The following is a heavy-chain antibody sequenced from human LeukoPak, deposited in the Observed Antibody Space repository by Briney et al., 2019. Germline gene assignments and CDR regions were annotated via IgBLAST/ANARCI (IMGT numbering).Heavy chain of an antibody. Sequence: GGSLRLSCAASGFTFSSYAMSWVRQAPGKGLEWVSAISGSGGSTYYADSVKGRFTISRDNSKNTLYLQMNSLRAEDTAVYYCAKDDGEYQLPDYFDYWGQGTLVTVSS. J-gene: IGHJ4*02. V-gene: IGHV3-23*01. D-gene: IGHD2-2*01. CDR1: GFTFSSYA. CDR2: ISGSGGST. CDR3: AKDDGEYQLPDYFDY.